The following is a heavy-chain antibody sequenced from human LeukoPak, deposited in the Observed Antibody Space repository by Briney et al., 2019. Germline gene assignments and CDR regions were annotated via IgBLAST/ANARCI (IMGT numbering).Heavy chain of an antibody. V-gene: IGHV3-21*01. J-gene: IGHJ4*02. D-gene: IGHD7-27*01. Sequence: GGSLRLSCAASGFTFSSYSMNWVRQAPGKGLEWVSSISSSSSYIYYADSVKGRFTISRDNAKNSLYLQMNSLRVEDTAVYYCARDDWGSGIPLLYWGQGTLVTVS. CDR2: ISSSSSYI. CDR3: ARDDWGSGIPLLY. CDR1: GFTFSSYS.